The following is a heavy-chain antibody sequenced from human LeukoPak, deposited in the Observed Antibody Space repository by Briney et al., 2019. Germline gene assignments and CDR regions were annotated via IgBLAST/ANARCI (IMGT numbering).Heavy chain of an antibody. CDR3: ARGHDHGGSYYPD. V-gene: IGHV3-74*03. CDR2: MNGDGSII. D-gene: IGHD1-26*01. Sequence: PGGSLRLSCAASGFTFSNSWMYWVRQAPGEGLVWVSRMNGDGSIIEYAGSVKSRFTISRDNAKNTLFLQMNSLRVEDTAVYYCARGHDHGGSYYPDWGQGTLVTVSS. J-gene: IGHJ4*02. CDR1: GFTFSNSW.